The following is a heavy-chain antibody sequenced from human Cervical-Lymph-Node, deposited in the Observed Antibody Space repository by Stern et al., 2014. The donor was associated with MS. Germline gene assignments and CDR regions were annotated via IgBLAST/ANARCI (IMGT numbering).Heavy chain of an antibody. CDR3: ARAPLGTNFDY. Sequence: QVQLVQSGPGLVKPSQTLSLTCTVSGGSISSGAYYWSWIRQHPGKGLEWIGYISYSGSTYYNPSLKSRLTISVDTSKNQFSLKLSSVTAADTAVYYCARAPLGTNFDYWGQGTLVTVSS. V-gene: IGHV4-31*03. J-gene: IGHJ4*02. CDR2: ISYSGST. D-gene: IGHD5-12*01. CDR1: GGSISSGAYY.